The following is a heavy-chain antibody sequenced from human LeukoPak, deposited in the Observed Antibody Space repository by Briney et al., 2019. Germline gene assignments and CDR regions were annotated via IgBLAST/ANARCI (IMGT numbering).Heavy chain of an antibody. CDR2: ISSSGTTI. J-gene: IGHJ4*02. Sequence: PGGSLRLSCAASGFTFSDYYMTWIRQAPGKGLEWVSYISSSGTTIYYADSVKGRFTISRDNAKNSLYLQMNSLRAEDTAVYYCARVAQQWFGNDYWGQGTLVTVSS. CDR3: ARVAQQWFGNDY. CDR1: GFTFSDYY. V-gene: IGHV3-11*04. D-gene: IGHD5-18*01.